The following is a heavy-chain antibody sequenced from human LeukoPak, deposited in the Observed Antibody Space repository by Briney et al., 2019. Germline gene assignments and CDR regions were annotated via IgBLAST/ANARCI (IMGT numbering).Heavy chain of an antibody. J-gene: IGHJ6*03. CDR1: GYSISSGYY. CDR2: IYHSGST. Sequence: SETLSLTCTVSGYSISSGYYWGWIRQPPGKGLEWIGSIYHSGSTYYNPSLKSRVTISVDTSKNQFSLKLSSVTAADTAVYYCASQRGCDYYYYYYMDVWGKGTTVTVSS. CDR3: ASQRGCDYYYYYYMDV. V-gene: IGHV4-38-2*02. D-gene: IGHD6-25*01.